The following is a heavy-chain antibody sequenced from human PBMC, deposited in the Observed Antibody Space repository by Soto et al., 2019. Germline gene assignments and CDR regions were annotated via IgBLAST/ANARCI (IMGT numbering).Heavy chain of an antibody. D-gene: IGHD1-7*01. CDR3: ARELSALGTIDY. CDR1: GYTFNIYG. J-gene: IGHJ4*02. V-gene: IGHV1-18*01. CDR2: ISPYNGNK. Sequence: ASVKVSCKTSGYTFNIYGISWVRQAPGQAFEWMGWISPYNGNKRYAQNLQDRVTMTTDTSTSTAYMELRSLRSDDTALYYCARELSALGTIDYWGQGTLVTVSS.